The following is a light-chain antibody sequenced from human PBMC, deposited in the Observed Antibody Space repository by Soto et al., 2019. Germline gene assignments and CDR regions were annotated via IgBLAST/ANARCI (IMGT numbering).Light chain of an antibody. V-gene: IGLV1-40*01. CDR1: SSNIGAGYD. CDR3: QSYDSSLSGYVV. Sequence: QLVLTQPPSVSGAPGQRVTISCTGSSSNIGAGYDVHWYQQLPGTAPKLLIYGNSNRPSGVPDRFSGSKSGNSASLAITGLQAEDEADYYCQSYDSSLSGYVVFGGGTKLTVL. J-gene: IGLJ2*01. CDR2: GNS.